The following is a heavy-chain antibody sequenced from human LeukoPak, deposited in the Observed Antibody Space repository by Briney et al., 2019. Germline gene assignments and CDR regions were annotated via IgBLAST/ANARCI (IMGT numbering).Heavy chain of an antibody. J-gene: IGHJ6*02. CDR3: ARVPLDRYYYGMDV. CDR1: GFTFSSYW. Sequence: GGSLRLSCAASGFTFSSYWMHWVRQAPGKGLVWVSRINTDGSTTTYADSVKGRFTISRDNAKNTLYLQMNSLKAEDTAVYYCARVPLDRYYYGMDVWGQGTTVTVSS. V-gene: IGHV3-74*01. CDR2: INTDGSTT.